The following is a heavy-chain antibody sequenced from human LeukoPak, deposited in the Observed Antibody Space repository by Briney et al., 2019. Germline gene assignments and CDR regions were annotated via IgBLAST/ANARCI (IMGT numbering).Heavy chain of an antibody. V-gene: IGHV4-38-2*02. J-gene: IGHJ4*02. CDR1: GYSITRDYF. CDR2: GHHSGNS. D-gene: IGHD3-10*01. Sequence: SETLSLTCSVSGYSITRDYFWGWIRQPPGKGLEWIGSGHHSGNSYYNPSLKSRVTVSVDTSKNQISLRLNSVTAADTAVYYCARQGGYGSGSYDYWGQGTLVTVSS. CDR3: ARQGGYGSGSYDY.